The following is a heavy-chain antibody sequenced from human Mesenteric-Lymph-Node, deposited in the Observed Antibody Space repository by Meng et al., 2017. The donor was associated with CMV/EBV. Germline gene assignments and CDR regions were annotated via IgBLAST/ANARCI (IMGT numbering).Heavy chain of an antibody. J-gene: IGHJ3*02. CDR2: ISPYNGNI. Sequence: ASVKVSCKASGYTFSRYGINWVRQAPGQGLEWMGWISPYNGNINYAGKFQGRVTMTTDTYRTTAYMELRGLRSEDTAVYYCARDSEGRPAAIFLVAFDIWGQGTMVTVSS. V-gene: IGHV1-18*01. D-gene: IGHD2-2*01. CDR3: ARDSEGRPAAIFLVAFDI. CDR1: GYTFSRYG.